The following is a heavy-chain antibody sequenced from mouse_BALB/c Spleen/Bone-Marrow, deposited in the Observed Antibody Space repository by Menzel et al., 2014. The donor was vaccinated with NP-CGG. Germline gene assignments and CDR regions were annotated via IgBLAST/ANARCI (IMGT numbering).Heavy chain of an antibody. J-gene: IGHJ2*01. V-gene: IGHV14-3*02. CDR1: GFNIXDTY. CDR2: IDPENGNI. Sequence: EVKLMESGAELVKPGASVKLSCTASGFNIXDTYIHWVKRRPEQGLEWIGRIDPENGNIKYDPKFQVKATITADTSSNTAYLQLSSLTSEDTAVYYCTRRGFDFWGQGTTLTVSS. CDR3: TRRGFDF.